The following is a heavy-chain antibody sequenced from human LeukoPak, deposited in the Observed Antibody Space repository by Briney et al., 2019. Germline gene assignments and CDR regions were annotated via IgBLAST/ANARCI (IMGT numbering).Heavy chain of an antibody. CDR1: GYTFTGYY. Sequence: ASVKVSCKASGYTFTGYYMHWVRQAPGQGLEWMGWINPNSGGTNYAQKFQDRVTMTRDTSISTAYMELSRLRSDDTAVYYCASYYYDSSGYFATNLNPPTYWGQGTLVTVSS. D-gene: IGHD3-22*01. J-gene: IGHJ4*02. CDR2: INPNSGGT. V-gene: IGHV1-2*02. CDR3: ASYYYDSSGYFATNLNPPTY.